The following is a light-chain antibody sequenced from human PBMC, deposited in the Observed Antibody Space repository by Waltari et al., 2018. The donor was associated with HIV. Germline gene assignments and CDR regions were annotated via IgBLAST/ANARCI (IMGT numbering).Light chain of an antibody. Sequence: SYVLTQSPSVSGAAGQTARTTCGAENIGSKTVHWYQQKPGQAPLLVVYDDTDRPPGIPERISGSNSGNTATLTISAVEAGDEADYYCHVWDSSSAHVVFGGGTKVTVL. V-gene: IGLV3-21*02. J-gene: IGLJ2*01. CDR3: HVWDSSSAHVV. CDR1: NIGSKT. CDR2: DDT.